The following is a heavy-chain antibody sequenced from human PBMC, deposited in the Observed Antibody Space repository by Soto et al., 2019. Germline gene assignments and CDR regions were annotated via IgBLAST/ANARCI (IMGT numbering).Heavy chain of an antibody. CDR1: WFSLITIGVG. CDR3: AHRPAYDISSAYSPFDY. J-gene: IGHJ4*02. D-gene: IGHD3-9*01. V-gene: IGHV2-5*02. Sequence: QITLKESGPTLVKPTQTLTLTCTFSWFSLITIGVGVAWIRQPPGKPLAWLAHIYWDDGKRYIPSLKTRFNITKDTSKNQVVLTLTNVDPVDTATDSCAHRPAYDISSAYSPFDYWGQGSLVAVSS. CDR2: IYWDDGK.